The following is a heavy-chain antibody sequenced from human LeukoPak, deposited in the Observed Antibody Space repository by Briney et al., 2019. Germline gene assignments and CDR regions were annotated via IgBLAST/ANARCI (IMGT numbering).Heavy chain of an antibody. CDR1: GGSISSYY. CDR2: IYDSGST. J-gene: IGHJ6*02. CDR3: ARHYYGSGSSPMDV. D-gene: IGHD3-10*01. Sequence: SETLSLTCTVSGGSISSYYWSWIRQPPGKGLEWIGYIYDSGSTNYNPSLKSRVTISLDTSKKQFSLKLTSVIATDTAVFYCARHYYGSGSSPMDVWGQGTTVTVSS. V-gene: IGHV4-59*08.